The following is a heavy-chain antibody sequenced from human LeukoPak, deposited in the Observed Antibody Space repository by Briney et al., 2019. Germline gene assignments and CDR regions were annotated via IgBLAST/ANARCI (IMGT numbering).Heavy chain of an antibody. V-gene: IGHV1-69*05. CDR2: IIPIFGTA. CDR1: GGTFSSYA. CDR3: ARDPGVDYDYVWGSYRSAYQFDY. J-gene: IGHJ4*02. D-gene: IGHD3-16*02. Sequence: GASVKVSCKASGGTFSSYAISWVRQAPGQGLEWMGGIIPIFGTANYAQKFQGRVTITTDESTSTAYMELSSLRSEDTAVYYCARDPGVDYDYVWGSYRSAYQFDYWGQGTLVTVSS.